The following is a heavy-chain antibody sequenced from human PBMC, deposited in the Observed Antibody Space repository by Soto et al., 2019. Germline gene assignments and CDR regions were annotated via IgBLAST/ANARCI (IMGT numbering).Heavy chain of an antibody. Sequence: GASVKVSCKASGYTFTGYYMHWVRQAPGQGLEWMGWINPNSGGTNYAQKFQGWVTMTRDTSISTAYMELSRLRSDDTAVYYCARVNVGYYDYGMDVWGQGTTVTVSS. V-gene: IGHV1-2*04. CDR3: ARVNVGYYDYGMDV. CDR2: INPNSGGT. J-gene: IGHJ6*02. D-gene: IGHD1-26*01. CDR1: GYTFTGYY.